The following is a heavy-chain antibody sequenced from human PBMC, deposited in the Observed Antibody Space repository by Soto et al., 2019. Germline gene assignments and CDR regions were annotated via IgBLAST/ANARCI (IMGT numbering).Heavy chain of an antibody. CDR3: AKDTRPKMYSSSWHGGDY. CDR2: ISGSGGST. D-gene: IGHD6-13*01. V-gene: IGHV3-23*01. CDR1: GFTFSSYA. J-gene: IGHJ4*02. Sequence: EVQLLESGGGLVQPGGSLRLSCAASGFTFSSYAMSWVRQAPGKVLEWVSAISGSGGSTYYADAVKGRFTISRDKSKNTLYLQMNSLRAEDTAVYYCAKDTRPKMYSSSWHGGDYWGQGTLVTVSS.